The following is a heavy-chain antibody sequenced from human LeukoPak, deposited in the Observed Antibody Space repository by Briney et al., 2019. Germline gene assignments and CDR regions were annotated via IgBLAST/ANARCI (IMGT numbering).Heavy chain of an antibody. CDR1: GGSFSGYY. D-gene: IGHD5-18*01. CDR2: LNHSGST. J-gene: IGHJ4*02. Sequence: SETLSRTCAGYGGSFSGYYWSWLRQPPGKGLEGIGELNHSGSTNYNPSLKSRVIISVDTSKNQFSLKLSSVTAAGRAVYYCARVQRQRWIQLWPQKGYFDYWGQGTLVTVSS. CDR3: ARVQRQRWIQLWPQKGYFDY. V-gene: IGHV4-34*01.